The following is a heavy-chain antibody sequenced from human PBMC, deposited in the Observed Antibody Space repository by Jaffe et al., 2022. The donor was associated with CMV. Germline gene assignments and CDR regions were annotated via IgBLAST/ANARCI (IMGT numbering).Heavy chain of an antibody. CDR2: IWYDGSNK. Sequence: QVQLVESGGGVVQPGRSLRLSCAASGFTFSSYGMHWVRQAPGKGLEWVAVIWYDGSNKYYADSVKGRFTISRDNSKNTLYLQMNSLRAEDTAVYYCARFYSGYEFRYYYMDVWGKGTTVTVSS. V-gene: IGHV3-33*08. J-gene: IGHJ6*03. CDR3: ARFYSGYEFRYYYMDV. CDR1: GFTFSSYG. D-gene: IGHD5-12*01.